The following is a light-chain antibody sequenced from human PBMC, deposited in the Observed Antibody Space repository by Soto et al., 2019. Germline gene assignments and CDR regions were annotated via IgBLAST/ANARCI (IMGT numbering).Light chain of an antibody. CDR2: GAS. CDR1: QSVSSSF. Sequence: EIVLTQSPGTLSLSPGERATLSCRASQSVSSSFLAWYQQKPGQAPRLLIYGASSRATGIPDRFSGSGSGTVFTLTISRLETEDFAVYYCHQYDISPITFGQGTRLGI. J-gene: IGKJ5*01. V-gene: IGKV3-20*01. CDR3: HQYDISPIT.